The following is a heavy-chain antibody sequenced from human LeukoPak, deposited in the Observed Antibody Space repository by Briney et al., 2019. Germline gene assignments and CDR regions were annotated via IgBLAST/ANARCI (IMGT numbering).Heavy chain of an antibody. V-gene: IGHV3-53*01. D-gene: IGHD2-2*01. J-gene: IGHJ6*03. CDR3: AGGFLGYCSSTSCSHMDV. Sequence: GSLRLSCAASGFTVSSNYMSWVRQAPGKGLEWVSVIYSGGSTYYADSVKGRFTISRDNSKNTLYLQMNSLRAEDTAVYYCAGGFLGYCSSTSCSHMDVWGKGTTVTVSS. CDR1: GFTVSSNY. CDR2: IYSGGST.